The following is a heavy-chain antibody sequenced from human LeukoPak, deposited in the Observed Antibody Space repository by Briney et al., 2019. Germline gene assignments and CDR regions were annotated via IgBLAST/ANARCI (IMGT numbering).Heavy chain of an antibody. J-gene: IGHJ4*02. Sequence: PGGSLRLSCAASGFTFSEHNMNWVRQAPGKGLEWVSSISSSSSYRYYADSLKGRFTISRDNAKNSLYLQMNSLRVEDTAVYYCATDQGYYGSGSYDYWGQGTLVTVSS. CDR3: ATDQGYYGSGSYDY. V-gene: IGHV3-21*01. CDR1: GFTFSEHN. CDR2: ISSSSSYR. D-gene: IGHD3-10*01.